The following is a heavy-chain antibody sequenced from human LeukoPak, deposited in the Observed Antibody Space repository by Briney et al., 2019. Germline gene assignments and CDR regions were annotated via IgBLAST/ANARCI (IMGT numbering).Heavy chain of an antibody. CDR1: GGSMCSYY. CDR3: ARDRRYYDTSGTVYYDAMDV. Sequence: SETLSLTCTVSGGSMCSYYWSWTRQPPGKGLEWIGYISYSGSTNYNPSLKSRVTISVDTSKNHFPLKLSSVTAADTAVYYCARDRRYYDTSGTVYYDAMDVWGQGTTVTVSS. J-gene: IGHJ6*02. CDR2: ISYSGST. D-gene: IGHD3-22*01. V-gene: IGHV4-59*01.